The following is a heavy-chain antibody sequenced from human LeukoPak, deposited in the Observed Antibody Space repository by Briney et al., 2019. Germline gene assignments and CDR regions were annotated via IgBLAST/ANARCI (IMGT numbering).Heavy chain of an antibody. CDR2: IKQDGSET. Sequence: GGSLRLSCAASAFTFSRYWMSWVRQAPGKGLEWVANIKQDGSETYYVDSVKGRFTISRDNAKNSLHLQMNSLRAEDTAVYYCARDALDYGDYPGAFDIWGQGTMVTVSS. D-gene: IGHD4-17*01. CDR1: AFTFSRYW. V-gene: IGHV3-7*03. J-gene: IGHJ3*02. CDR3: ARDALDYGDYPGAFDI.